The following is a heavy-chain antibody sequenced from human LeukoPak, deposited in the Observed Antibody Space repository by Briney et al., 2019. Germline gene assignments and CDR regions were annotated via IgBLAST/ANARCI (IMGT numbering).Heavy chain of an antibody. CDR2: INAYNGNT. CDR1: GYTFTSYG. J-gene: IGHJ6*02. CDR3: ARERGSSSWLFTYYYYYGMDV. D-gene: IGHD6-13*01. V-gene: IGHV1-18*01. Sequence: ASVKVSCKASGYTFTSYGIRWVRQAPGQGLEWMGWINAYNGNTNYAQKLQGRVTMTTDTSTSTAYMELRSLRSDDTAVYYCARERGSSSWLFTYYYYYGMDVWGQGTTVTVSS.